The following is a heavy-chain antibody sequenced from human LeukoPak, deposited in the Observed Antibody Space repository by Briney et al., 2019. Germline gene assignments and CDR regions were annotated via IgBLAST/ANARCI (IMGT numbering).Heavy chain of an antibody. CDR3: ARDHTVDGLVFDY. CDR1: GFTFSDFW. V-gene: IGHV3-7*01. CDR2: IKQDGSEK. Sequence: PGGSLRLSCAASGFTFSDFWMNWVRQAPGRGLEWVASIKQDGSEKYYVDSVKGRFSISRDNAKNSLHLQMNILRAEDTAVYYCARDHTVDGLVFDYWGQGILVTVSS. J-gene: IGHJ4*02. D-gene: IGHD6-19*01.